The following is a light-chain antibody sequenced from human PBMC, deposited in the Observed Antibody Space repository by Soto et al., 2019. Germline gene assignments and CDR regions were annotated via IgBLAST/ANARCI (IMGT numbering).Light chain of an antibody. CDR2: LGS. V-gene: IGKV2-28*01. J-gene: IGKJ2*01. CDR1: QSLLHSNGYNY. CDR3: MQALESPPP. Sequence: DIVMTQSPLSLPVTPGEPASTSCRSIQSLLHSNGYNYLDWYLQKPGQSPQLLTYLGSNRASGVPDRLSGSGSVTEFTLKISILEAEDVGVYCSMQALESPPPFGQGTQREIK.